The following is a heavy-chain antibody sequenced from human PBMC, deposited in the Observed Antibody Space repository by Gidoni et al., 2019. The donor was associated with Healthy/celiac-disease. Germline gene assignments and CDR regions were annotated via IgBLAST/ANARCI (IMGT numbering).Heavy chain of an antibody. CDR1: GFTFSSYC. J-gene: IGHJ4*02. CDR2: ISYDGSNK. CDR3: AKDRGSWSGLDY. V-gene: IGHV3-30*18. D-gene: IGHD6-13*01. Sequence: QVQLVESGGGVVQPGRSLRLSCAASGFTFSSYCMHWVRQAPGKGLEWVAVISYDGSNKYYADSVKGRFTISRDNSKNTLYLQMNSLGAEDTAVYYCAKDRGSWSGLDYWGQGTLVTVSS.